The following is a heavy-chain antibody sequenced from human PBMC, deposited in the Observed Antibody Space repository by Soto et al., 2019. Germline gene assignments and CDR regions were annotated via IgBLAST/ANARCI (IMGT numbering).Heavy chain of an antibody. D-gene: IGHD2-2*01. Sequence: GGSLRLSXAASGFTFSSYSMNWVRQAPGEGLEWVSSISSSSSYIYYADSVKGRFTISRDNAKNSLYLQMNRLRAEDTAVYYCARDGGVVPAHNYYYYYYGMDVWGQGTTVTVSS. CDR2: ISSSSSYI. CDR1: GFTFSSYS. J-gene: IGHJ6*02. V-gene: IGHV3-21*01. CDR3: ARDGGVVPAHNYYYYYYGMDV.